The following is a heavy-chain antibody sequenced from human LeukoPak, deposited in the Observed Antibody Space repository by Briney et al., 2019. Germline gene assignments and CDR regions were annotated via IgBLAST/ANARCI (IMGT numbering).Heavy chain of an antibody. CDR2: IYTSGST. D-gene: IGHD6-13*01. Sequence: SETLSLTCTVSGGSISSYYWSWIRQPAGKGLEWIGRIYTSGSTNYNPSLKSRVTMSVDTSKNQFSLKLSSVTAADTAVYYCARGGYSSSWYRSRYFDYWGQGTLVTVSS. CDR1: GGSISSYY. V-gene: IGHV4-4*07. J-gene: IGHJ4*02. CDR3: ARGGYSSSWYRSRYFDY.